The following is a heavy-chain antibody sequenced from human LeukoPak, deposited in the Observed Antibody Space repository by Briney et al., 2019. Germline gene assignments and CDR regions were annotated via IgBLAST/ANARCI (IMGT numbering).Heavy chain of an antibody. V-gene: IGHV4-34*01. CDR3: ARAYRSSWYANWFDP. Sequence: PSETLSLTCAVYGGSFSGYCWSWIRQPPGKGLEWIGEINHSGSTNYNPSFKSRVTISVDTSKNQFSLKLSSVTAADTAVYFCARAYRSSWYANWFDPWGQGTLVTVSS. D-gene: IGHD6-13*01. J-gene: IGHJ5*02. CDR2: INHSGST. CDR1: GGSFSGYC.